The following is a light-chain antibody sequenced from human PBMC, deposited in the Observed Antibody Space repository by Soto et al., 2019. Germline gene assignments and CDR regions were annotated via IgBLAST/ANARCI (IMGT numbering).Light chain of an antibody. V-gene: IGLV1-40*01. J-gene: IGLJ2*01. Sequence: QSVLTQPPSVSGAPGQRVTISCTGSSSNIGAGYDIHWYQQLPGTAPKLLIYGNSNRPSGVPDRFSGSKSSNSASLAITGLQAEDEAEHYCQSYDSSLSGSEVFGGGTKLTVL. CDR3: QSYDSSLSGSEV. CDR2: GNS. CDR1: SSNIGAGYD.